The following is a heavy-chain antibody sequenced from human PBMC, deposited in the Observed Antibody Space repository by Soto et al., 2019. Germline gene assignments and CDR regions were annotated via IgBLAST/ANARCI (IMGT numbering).Heavy chain of an antibody. CDR2: INPCGGST. D-gene: IGHD6-6*01. Sequence: QVQLVQSGAEVKKPGASVKVSCKASGYTFTSYYMHWVRQAPGQGLEWMGIINPCGGSTSYAQKFQGRVTMTRDTTTRTVYMELSSLRSEDTAVYYCARDPTGSSSSDYYYGMDVWGQGNTVTVSS. CDR1: GYTFTSYY. V-gene: IGHV1-46*01. J-gene: IGHJ6*02. CDR3: ARDPTGSSSSDYYYGMDV.